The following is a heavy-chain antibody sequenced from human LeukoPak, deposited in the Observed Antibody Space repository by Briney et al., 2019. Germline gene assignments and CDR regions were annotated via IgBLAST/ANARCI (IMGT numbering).Heavy chain of an antibody. CDR3: ARDPYYYDSRDYTYYYYYYYMDV. Sequence: GGSLRLSCAASGFTFSSYGMHWVRQAPGKGLEWVAVISYDGSNKYYADSVKGRFTISRDNSKNTLYLQMNSLTAEDTAMYYCARDPYYYDSRDYTYYYYYYYMDVWGKGTTVTVSS. CDR1: GFTFSSYG. J-gene: IGHJ6*03. D-gene: IGHD3-22*01. CDR2: ISYDGSNK. V-gene: IGHV3-30*03.